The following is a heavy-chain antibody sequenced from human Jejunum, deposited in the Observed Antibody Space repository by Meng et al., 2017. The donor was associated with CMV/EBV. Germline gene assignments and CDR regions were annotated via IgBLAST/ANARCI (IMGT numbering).Heavy chain of an antibody. D-gene: IGHD3-10*01. J-gene: IGHJ4*02. Sequence: TGVRQAPGKGLEWVADISGNGDGTHYADSVKGRFTISRDNSKNTLYLQMNRLRPEDTALYYCAKDSNRLRSGPHLMVRGVIMYFDHWGQGTLVTVSS. V-gene: IGHV3-23*01. CDR2: ISGNGDGT. CDR3: AKDSNRLRSGPHLMVRGVIMYFDH.